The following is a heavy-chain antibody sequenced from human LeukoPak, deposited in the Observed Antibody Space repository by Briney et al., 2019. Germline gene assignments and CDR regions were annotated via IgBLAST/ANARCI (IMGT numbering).Heavy chain of an antibody. D-gene: IGHD3-9*01. CDR3: AKDRDILTGYYNLWDH. CDR1: GFSFSSYS. Sequence: GGSLRLSCAASGFSFSSYSMTWVRQAPEKGLEWVSSISGGGGSTHYATSVKGRFSISRDNSKNTLYLQMNGLRAEDTAVHYCAKDRDILTGYYNLWDHWGQGTLVTVSS. CDR2: ISGGGGST. J-gene: IGHJ4*02. V-gene: IGHV3-23*01.